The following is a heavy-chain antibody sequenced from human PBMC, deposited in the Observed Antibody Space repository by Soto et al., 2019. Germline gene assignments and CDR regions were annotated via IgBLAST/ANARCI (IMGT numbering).Heavy chain of an antibody. Sequence: QVQLVESGGGXXXXGXXXXXXXXASGFTFSSYGMHWVRQAPGKGLEWVAVIWYDGSNKYYADSVKGRFTISRDNSKNTLYLQMNSLRAEDTAVYYCARDSIAAPPYYYYGMDVWGQGTTVTVSS. CDR1: GFTFSSYG. J-gene: IGHJ6*02. CDR2: IWYDGSNK. V-gene: IGHV3-33*01. CDR3: ARDSIAAPPYYYYGMDV. D-gene: IGHD6-6*01.